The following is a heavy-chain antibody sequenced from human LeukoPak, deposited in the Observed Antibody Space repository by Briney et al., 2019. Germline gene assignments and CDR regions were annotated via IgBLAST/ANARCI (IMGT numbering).Heavy chain of an antibody. D-gene: IGHD4-11*01. J-gene: IGHJ3*02. Sequence: GGSLRLSCAASGFTFSTYSMNWVRQSPGKGLEWVSSISSDSFYIYYAHSVKGRFTISRDNAKNSLYLHMNSLSAEDTALYFCATETENSNYDAFDIWGQGTLVTVSS. CDR2: ISSDSFYI. CDR1: GFTFSTYS. CDR3: ATETENSNYDAFDI. V-gene: IGHV3-21*01.